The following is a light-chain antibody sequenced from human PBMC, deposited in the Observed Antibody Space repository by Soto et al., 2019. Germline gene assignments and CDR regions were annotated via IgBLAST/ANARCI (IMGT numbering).Light chain of an antibody. CDR3: QQRSNWPPGIT. V-gene: IGKV1-39*01. CDR2: AAS. J-gene: IGKJ5*01. Sequence: DIQMTQSPSSLSASVGDRVTITCRTSQSIRSYVNWYQQKPGKAPKLPIYAASSLQRGVPSRFSGSGSGTDFTLTISSLQPEDFAVYYCQQRSNWPPGITFGQGTRLEIK. CDR1: QSIRSY.